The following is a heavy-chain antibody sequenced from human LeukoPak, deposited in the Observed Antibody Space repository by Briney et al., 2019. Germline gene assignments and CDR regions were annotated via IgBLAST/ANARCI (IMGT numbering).Heavy chain of an antibody. J-gene: IGHJ2*01. CDR2: IKGDGRTT. Sequence: LAGGSLRLSCAASGFTFSSSWMRWVRHAAGKGLVWVSRIKGDGRTTKYTASGNGPFTTSRDSPKNTLSLQMGSLRAEDTAVYYCARVVFWPLWGGGTLVSVSS. CDR1: GFTFSSSW. V-gene: IGHV3-74*03. CDR3: ARVVFWPL.